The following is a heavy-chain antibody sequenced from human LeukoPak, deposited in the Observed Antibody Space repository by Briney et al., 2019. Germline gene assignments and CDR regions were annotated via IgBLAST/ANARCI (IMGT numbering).Heavy chain of an antibody. CDR1: GGSISSSSYY. CDR2: IYYSGST. V-gene: IGHV4-39*07. D-gene: IGHD1-26*01. J-gene: IGHJ4*02. Sequence: SGTLSLTCAVSGGSISSSSYYWGWIRQPPGKGLEWIGSIYYSGSTYYNPSLKSRVTISVDTSKNQFSLKLSSVTAADTAVYYCARDGRRGRNDYWGQGTLVTVSS. CDR3: ARDGRRGRNDY.